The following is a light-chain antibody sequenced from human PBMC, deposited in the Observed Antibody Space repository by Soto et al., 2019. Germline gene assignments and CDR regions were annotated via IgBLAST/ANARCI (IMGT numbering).Light chain of an antibody. CDR1: SGLSSYA. CDR3: QTWGTGFQV. Sequence: QSVLTQSPSASASLGASVKLTCTLSSGLSSYAIAWHQKQPGKSPRYLMDLNNDGSHTKGDGFPDRFSGSSSGAERYLIISSLQSEDEADYYCQTWGTGFQVFGGGTKLTVL. J-gene: IGLJ2*01. CDR2: LNNDGSH. V-gene: IGLV4-69*01.